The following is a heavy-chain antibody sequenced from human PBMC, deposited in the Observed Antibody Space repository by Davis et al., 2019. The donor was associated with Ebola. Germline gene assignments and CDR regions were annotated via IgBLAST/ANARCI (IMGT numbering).Heavy chain of an antibody. CDR1: GGTFSSYA. CDR3: ARGVIALDGMDV. D-gene: IGHD2-21*01. Sequence: SVKVSCKASGGTFSSYAISWVRQAPGQGLEWMGRIIPILGIANYAQKFQGRVTITADKSTSTAYMELSSLRSEDTAVYYCARGVIALDGMDVWGQGTTVTVSS. CDR2: IIPILGIA. V-gene: IGHV1-69*04. J-gene: IGHJ6*02.